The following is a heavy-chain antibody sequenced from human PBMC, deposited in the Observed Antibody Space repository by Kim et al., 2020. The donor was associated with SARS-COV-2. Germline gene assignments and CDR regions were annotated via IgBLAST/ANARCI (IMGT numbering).Heavy chain of an antibody. Sequence: ASVKVSCKASGYTFTGYYMHWVRQAPGQGLEWMGRINPNSGGTNYAQKFQGRVTMTRDTSISTAYMELSRLRSDDTAVYYCASQVTTGILRFLEWSPDGMDVWGQGTTVTVSS. V-gene: IGHV1-2*06. J-gene: IGHJ6*02. CDR2: INPNSGGT. CDR3: ASQVTTGILRFLEWSPDGMDV. CDR1: GYTFTGYY. D-gene: IGHD3-3*01.